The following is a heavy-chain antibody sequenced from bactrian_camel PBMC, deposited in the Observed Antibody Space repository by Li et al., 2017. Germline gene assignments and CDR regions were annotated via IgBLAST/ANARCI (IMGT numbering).Heavy chain of an antibody. CDR3: AADLGYDGICVDSYIRRPELYNY. CDR1: GFTFGTYE. D-gene: IGHD6*01. Sequence: VQLVESGGGLVQPGGSLRLSCAASGFTFGTYEMMWVRQAPGKGLEWVSLINVYGGSTNSADSVKGRFTISRDNAKNTLYLQMNSLKPEDTAMYYCAADLGYDGICVDSYIRRPELYNYKGQGTQVTVS. J-gene: IGHJ4*01. V-gene: IGHV3S42*01. CDR2: INVYGGST.